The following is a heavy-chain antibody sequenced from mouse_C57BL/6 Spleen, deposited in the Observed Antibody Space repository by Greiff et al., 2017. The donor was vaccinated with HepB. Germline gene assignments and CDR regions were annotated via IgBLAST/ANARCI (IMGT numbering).Heavy chain of an antibody. CDR2: IWRGGST. J-gene: IGHJ4*01. V-gene: IGHV2-5*01. CDR3: AKKGGSHYYAMDY. CDR1: GFSLTSYG. Sequence: QVQLQQSGPGLVQPSQSLSITCTVSGFSLTSYGVHWVRQSPGKGLEWLGVIWRGGSTDYNAAFMSRLSITKDNSKSQVFFKMNSLQADDTAIYYCAKKGGSHYYAMDYWGQGTSVTVSS.